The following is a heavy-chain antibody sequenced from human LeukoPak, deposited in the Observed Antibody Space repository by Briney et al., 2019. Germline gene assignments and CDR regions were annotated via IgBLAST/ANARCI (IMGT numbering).Heavy chain of an antibody. Sequence: ASVKVSCKASGYTFTSYGISWVRQAPGQGLEWMGWISAYNGNTNYAQKLQGRVTMTTDTSTSTAYMELRSLRSDDTAVYYCARVGAVAGTSNNWFDPWGQGTLVTISS. V-gene: IGHV1-18*01. CDR1: GYTFTSYG. D-gene: IGHD6-19*01. CDR2: ISAYNGNT. CDR3: ARVGAVAGTSNNWFDP. J-gene: IGHJ5*02.